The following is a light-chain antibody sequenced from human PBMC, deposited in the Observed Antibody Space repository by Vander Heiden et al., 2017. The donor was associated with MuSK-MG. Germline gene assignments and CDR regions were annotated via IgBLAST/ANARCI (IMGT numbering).Light chain of an antibody. J-gene: IGKJ1*01. Sequence: DIVITQSPATLSLSPGERHTLTCRASQSIEHHLAWYQQKPGQAPRLLIYGASTRVTGIPDRFSGSGFGTEFTLTTRSLQSDDFALYFCQQDENWPPWTFGRGTKVEI. CDR3: QQDENWPPWT. V-gene: IGKV3-15*01. CDR1: QSIEHH. CDR2: GAS.